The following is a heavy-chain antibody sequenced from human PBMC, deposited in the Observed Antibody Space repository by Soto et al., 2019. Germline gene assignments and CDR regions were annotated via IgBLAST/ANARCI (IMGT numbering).Heavy chain of an antibody. J-gene: IGHJ6*02. V-gene: IGHV3-23*01. D-gene: IGHD6-13*01. CDR1: GFTFSNYA. CDR3: SRDQTAAGSYYYYYYGMDV. Sequence: PGGSLRLSCAASGFTFSNYAVTWVRQAPGKGLEWVSTISGSGGSTYYADSVKGRFTISRDNSKNTLYLQMNSLRAEDTAVYYCSRDQTAAGSYYYYYYGMDVWGQGTTVTVSS. CDR2: ISGSGGST.